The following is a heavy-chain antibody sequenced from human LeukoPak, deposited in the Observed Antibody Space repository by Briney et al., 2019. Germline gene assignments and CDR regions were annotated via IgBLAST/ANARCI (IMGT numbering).Heavy chain of an antibody. Sequence: SVKVSCKASGDTLNNDDITWVRQAPGRGLEWMGRIVPIVEITNYAESFQGRVTITADKSTNTFYMQLASLMSSDTAIYFCARGNYGDPNWFDPWGQGTLVTVSS. CDR3: ARGNYGDPNWFDP. J-gene: IGHJ5*02. CDR2: IVPIVEIT. D-gene: IGHD4-17*01. CDR1: GDTLNNDD. V-gene: IGHV1-69*04.